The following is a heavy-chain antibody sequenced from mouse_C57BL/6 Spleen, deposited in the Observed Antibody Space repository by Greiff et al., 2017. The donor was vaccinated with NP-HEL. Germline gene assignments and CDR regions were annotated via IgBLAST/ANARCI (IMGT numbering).Heavy chain of an antibody. CDR2: IDPEDGET. V-gene: IGHV14-2*01. CDR1: GFNIKDYY. D-gene: IGHD2-4*01. J-gene: IGHJ3*01. CDR3: ARSSYDYDEEAWFAY. Sequence: VQLQQSGAELVKPGASVKLSCTASGFNIKDYYMHWVKQRTEQGLEWIGRIDPEDGETKYAPKFQGKATITADTSSNTADLQLSSLTSEDTAVYYGARSSYDYDEEAWFAYWGQGTLVTVSA.